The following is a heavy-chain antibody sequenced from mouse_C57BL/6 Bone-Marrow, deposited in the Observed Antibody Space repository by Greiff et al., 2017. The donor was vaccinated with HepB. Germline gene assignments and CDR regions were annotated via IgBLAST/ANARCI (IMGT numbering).Heavy chain of an antibody. D-gene: IGHD1-1*01. CDR2: FYPGSGSI. Sequence: QVQLKQSGAELVKPGASVKLSCKASGYTFTEYTIHWVKQRSGQGLEWIGWFYPGSGSIKYNEKFKDKATLTADKSSSTVYMELSRLTSEDSAVYFCARHEGGNYGSSYSAWFAYGGQGTLVTVSA. CDR3: ARHEGGNYGSSYSAWFAY. V-gene: IGHV1-62-2*01. CDR1: GYTFTEYT. J-gene: IGHJ3*01.